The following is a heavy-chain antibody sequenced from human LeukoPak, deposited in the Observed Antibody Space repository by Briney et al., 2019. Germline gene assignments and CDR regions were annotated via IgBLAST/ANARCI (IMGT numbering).Heavy chain of an antibody. Sequence: GGSLRLSCAASGFTFSSYSMNWVRQAPGKGLEWVSSISSSSSYIYYADSVKGRFTISRDNAKNSLYLQMNSLRAEDTAVYYCARSMVVADPAGFTDAFDIWSQGTMVTVSS. D-gene: IGHD2-15*01. CDR3: ARSMVVADPAGFTDAFDI. J-gene: IGHJ3*02. CDR2: ISSSSSYI. V-gene: IGHV3-21*01. CDR1: GFTFSSYS.